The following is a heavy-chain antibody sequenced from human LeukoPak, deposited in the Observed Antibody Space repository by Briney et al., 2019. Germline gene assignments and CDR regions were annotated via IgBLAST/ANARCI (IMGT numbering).Heavy chain of an antibody. J-gene: IGHJ4*02. Sequence: GGSLRLSCAASGFTFSNAWMNWVRQAPGKGLEWVARVKSKAVGETTNYAAPVKGRFSISRDDSRDMVYLQMNSLETEDTAVYYCATCNGDCYFNFWGQGTLVTVSS. CDR1: GFTFSNAW. V-gene: IGHV3-15*01. CDR2: VKSKAVGETT. CDR3: ATCNGDCYFNF. D-gene: IGHD2-21*02.